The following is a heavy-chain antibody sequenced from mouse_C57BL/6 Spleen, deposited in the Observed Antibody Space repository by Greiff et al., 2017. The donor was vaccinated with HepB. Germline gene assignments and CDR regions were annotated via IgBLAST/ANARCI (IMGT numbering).Heavy chain of an antibody. CDR3: ARRGYYGSLDY. CDR2: IDPSDSYT. Sequence: QVQLQQPGAELVKPGASVKLSCKASGYTFTSYWMQWVKQRPGQGLEWIGEIDPSDSYTNYNQKFKGKATFTVDTSSSTAYMQLSSLTSEDSAVYYCARRGYYGSLDYWGQGTTLTVSS. V-gene: IGHV1-50*01. J-gene: IGHJ2*01. CDR1: GYTFTSYW. D-gene: IGHD1-1*01.